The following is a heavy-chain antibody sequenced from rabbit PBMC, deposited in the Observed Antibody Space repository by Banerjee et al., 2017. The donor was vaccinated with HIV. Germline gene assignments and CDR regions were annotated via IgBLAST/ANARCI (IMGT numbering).Heavy chain of an antibody. CDR2: IDLVFGSI. V-gene: IGHV1S40*01. Sequence: QSLEESGGDLVKPGASLTLTCTASGFSFSSSYYMCWVRQAPGKGLEWIGYIDLVFGSIYYASWVNGRFTISSHNAQNTVFLQMTSLTASDTATYFCTRDLYSSSGYPYYFNLWGQGTLVTVS. CDR3: TRDLYSSSGYPYYFNL. J-gene: IGHJ4*01. D-gene: IGHD1-1*01. CDR1: GFSFSSSYY.